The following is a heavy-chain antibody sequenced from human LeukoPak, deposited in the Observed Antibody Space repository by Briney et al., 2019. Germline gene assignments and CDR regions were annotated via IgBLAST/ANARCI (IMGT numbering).Heavy chain of an antibody. D-gene: IGHD3-3*01. V-gene: IGHV1-18*01. CDR3: ARDLYGSYDFWSGYYRVAFDI. Sequence: ASVTVSFKASGYTFTIYGISWVRQAPGQGLEWMGWISAYNGNTNYAQKLQGRVTMTTDTSTSTAYTELRSLRSDDTAVYYCARDLYGSYDFWSGYYRVAFDIWGQGTMVTVSS. CDR1: GYTFTIYG. CDR2: ISAYNGNT. J-gene: IGHJ3*02.